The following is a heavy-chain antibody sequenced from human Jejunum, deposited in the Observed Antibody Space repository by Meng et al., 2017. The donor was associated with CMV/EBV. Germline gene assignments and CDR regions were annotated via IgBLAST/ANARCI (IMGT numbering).Heavy chain of an antibody. Sequence: VSVSSGSYYWSWIRQSPGKGLEWIGYVYYSGDANYNPSLRSRVTLSVDTSKNQFFLKLRSVTAADTAVYYCTRHSIVVVPAAGFDPWGQGTLVTVSS. CDR2: VYYSGDA. CDR3: TRHSIVVVPAAGFDP. CDR1: VSVSSGSYY. D-gene: IGHD2-2*01. V-gene: IGHV4-61*07. J-gene: IGHJ5*02.